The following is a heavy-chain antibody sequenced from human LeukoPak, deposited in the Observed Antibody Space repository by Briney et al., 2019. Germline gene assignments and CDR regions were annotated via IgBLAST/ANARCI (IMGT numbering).Heavy chain of an antibody. V-gene: IGHV4-39*01. CDR3: ARHLYSSGYYLVTYFDY. CDR1: SGSISNSSYY. Sequence: PSETLSLTCTVSSGSISNSSYYWGWIRQPPGKGLEWIGSIYYSGYTYYNPSLKSRVTISIDKSKNQFSLRLSSVTAADTAVYYCARHLYSSGYYLVTYFDYWAQGTLVTVSS. CDR2: IYYSGYT. J-gene: IGHJ4*02. D-gene: IGHD3-22*01.